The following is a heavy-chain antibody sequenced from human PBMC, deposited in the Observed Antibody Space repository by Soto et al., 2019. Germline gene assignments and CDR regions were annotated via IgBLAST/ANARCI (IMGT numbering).Heavy chain of an antibody. J-gene: IGHJ4*02. CDR3: ARDNGVGGGSYYGKGGFDY. Sequence: QVQLVQSGAEVKKPGSSVKVSCKASGGTFSSYAISWVRQAPGQGLEWMGGIIPIFGTANYAQKFQGRVTITADESTRTDYMGLSGLRSEDTAVYYCARDNGVGGGSYYGKGGFDYWGQGTLVTVSS. D-gene: IGHD1-26*01. CDR1: GGTFSSYA. V-gene: IGHV1-69*01. CDR2: IIPIFGTA.